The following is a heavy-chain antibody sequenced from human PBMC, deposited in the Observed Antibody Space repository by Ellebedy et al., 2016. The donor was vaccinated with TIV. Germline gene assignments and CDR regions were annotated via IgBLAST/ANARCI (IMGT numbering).Heavy chain of an antibody. J-gene: IGHJ4*02. CDR3: ARWNLPFDY. D-gene: IGHD1-1*01. Sequence: GESLKISXTATGFPFSAYAMSWVRQAPGKGLEWVSSISYNSDRTYYADSVKGRFTISRDNSKNTLYLQMNSLRAEDTAVYYCARWNLPFDYWGQGVLVTVSS. CDR2: ISYNSDRT. V-gene: IGHV3-23*01. CDR1: GFPFSAYA.